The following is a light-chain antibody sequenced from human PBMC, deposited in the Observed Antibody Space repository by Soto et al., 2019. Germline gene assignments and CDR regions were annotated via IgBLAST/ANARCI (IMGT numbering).Light chain of an antibody. Sequence: VVLTQSTGTLSLSPGERAALSCRASHSVIGYLAWYQQKPFQAPMRLIDDASNRATGIPASFSGSGSDPDFTLTTRSLDPADFAVYSCQQRSNLTITLGQGPRL. CDR1: HSVIGY. V-gene: IGKV3-11*01. CDR3: QQRSNLTIT. CDR2: DAS. J-gene: IGKJ5*01.